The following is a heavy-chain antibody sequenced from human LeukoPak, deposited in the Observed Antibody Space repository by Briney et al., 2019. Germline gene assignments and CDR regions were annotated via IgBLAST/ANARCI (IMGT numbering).Heavy chain of an antibody. CDR3: AKVNYYDSSGYPEYFQD. D-gene: IGHD3-22*01. J-gene: IGHJ1*01. Sequence: PGGSLRLSCAASGVTFSNYAMRWVRHTPEQWVEWVLGLCGSGGSTYYADSVKGRFTISRDNSKNTLYLQMNSLRAEDTAVYYCAKVNYYDSSGYPEYFQDWGQGTLVTVSS. CDR1: GVTFSNYA. V-gene: IGHV3-23*01. CDR2: LCGSGGST.